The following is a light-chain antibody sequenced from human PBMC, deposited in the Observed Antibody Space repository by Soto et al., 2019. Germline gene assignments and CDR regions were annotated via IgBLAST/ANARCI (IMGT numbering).Light chain of an antibody. Sequence: QSVLTQPASVSGSPGQSITISCTGTSSDVGAYYYVSWYQQHPGEAPKLMIYEVSNRPSGVSNRFSGSKSGNTASLTISGLQAEDEADYYCTSYTNSPNFGWGFGGGTKVTVL. V-gene: IGLV2-14*01. CDR1: SSDVGAYYY. CDR3: TSYTNSPNFGWG. CDR2: EVS. J-gene: IGLJ2*01.